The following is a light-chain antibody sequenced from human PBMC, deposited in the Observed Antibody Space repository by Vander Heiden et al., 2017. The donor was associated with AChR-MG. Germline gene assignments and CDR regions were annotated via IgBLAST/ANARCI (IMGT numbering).Light chain of an antibody. V-gene: IGKV1-5*03. CDR3: QQRLGT. CDR2: KAS. CDR1: QSISSW. Sequence: DIQMTQPPSTLSASVGDRVTITCRASQSISSWLAWYQQKPGKAPKLLIYKASSLESGVPSRFSGSGSGTEFTLTISSLQPDDFATYYCQQRLGTFGQGTKVEIK. J-gene: IGKJ1*01.